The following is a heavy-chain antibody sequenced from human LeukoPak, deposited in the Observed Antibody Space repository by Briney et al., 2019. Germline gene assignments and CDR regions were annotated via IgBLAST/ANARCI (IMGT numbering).Heavy chain of an antibody. J-gene: IGHJ4*02. D-gene: IGHD2-2*01. CDR2: IYSGGST. V-gene: IGHV3-53*01. Sequence: GGSLRLSCAASGFTVSTNYMSWVRQAPGKGLEWVSVIYSGGSTYYAASVKGRFTISRDNSKNTLYLQMNSLRAADTAVYHCARDLVGVPAAIGYWGQGTLVTVSS. CDR3: ARDLVGVPAAIGY. CDR1: GFTVSTNY.